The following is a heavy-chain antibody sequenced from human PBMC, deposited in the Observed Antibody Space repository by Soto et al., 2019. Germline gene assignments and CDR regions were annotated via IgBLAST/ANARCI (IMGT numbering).Heavy chain of an antibody. Sequence: GASVKVSCKVSGYTSTSYAMHWVRQAPGQRLEWMGWINAGNGNTKYSQKFQGRVTITRDTSASTAYMELSSLRSEDTAVYYCARDSFDYYSNPRLDFDYWGQGTLVTVSS. CDR1: GYTSTSYA. V-gene: IGHV1-3*01. CDR2: INAGNGNT. CDR3: ARDSFDYYSNPRLDFDY. J-gene: IGHJ4*02. D-gene: IGHD4-4*01.